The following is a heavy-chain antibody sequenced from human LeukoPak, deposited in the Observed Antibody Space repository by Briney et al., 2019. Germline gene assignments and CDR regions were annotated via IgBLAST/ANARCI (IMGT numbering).Heavy chain of an antibody. J-gene: IGHJ4*02. CDR2: ITGGAGST. CDR1: GFTFSSYA. CDR3: AKTRGYSNSWYDC. V-gene: IGHV3-23*01. Sequence: GGSLRLSCAASGFTFSSYAMSWVRQAPGKGLEWVSGITGGAGSTYYADSVKGRFTISRDNSNNTLYLQMNSLRAEDTAVYYCAKTRGYSNSWYDCWGQGTLVTVSS. D-gene: IGHD6-13*01.